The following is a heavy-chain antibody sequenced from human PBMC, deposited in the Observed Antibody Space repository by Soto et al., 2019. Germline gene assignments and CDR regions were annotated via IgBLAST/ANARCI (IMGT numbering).Heavy chain of an antibody. V-gene: IGHV1-8*01. CDR2: MNPNSGNT. CDR1: GYTFTSYD. J-gene: IGHJ6*02. D-gene: IGHD3-10*01. Sequence: ASVKVSCKASGYTFTSYDINWVRQATGQGLEWMGWMNPNSGNTGYAQKFQGRVTMTRNTSISTAYMELSSLRSEDAAVYYCASSWFGELYYGMDVWGQGTTVTVSS. CDR3: ASSWFGELYYGMDV.